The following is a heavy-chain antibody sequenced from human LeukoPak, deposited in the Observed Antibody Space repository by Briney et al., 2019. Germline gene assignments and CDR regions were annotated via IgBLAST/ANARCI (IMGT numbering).Heavy chain of an antibody. CDR2: IYHSGNT. V-gene: IGHV4-59*08. J-gene: IGHJ6*03. Sequence: SETLSLTCTVSGGSINSYYWNWIRQPPGKGLEWIGYIYHSGNTYYNPSLKSRVTISVDTSKNQFSLRLSSVTAADTAVYYCARRGYDFWSRLGLQLYYYYYMDVWGKGTTVTVSS. D-gene: IGHD3-3*01. CDR1: GGSINSYY. CDR3: ARRGYDFWSRLGLQLYYYYYMDV.